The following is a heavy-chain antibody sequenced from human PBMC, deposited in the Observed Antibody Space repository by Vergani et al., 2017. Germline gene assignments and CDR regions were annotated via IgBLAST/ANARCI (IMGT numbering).Heavy chain of an antibody. D-gene: IGHD3-22*01. Sequence: EVQLLESGGGLVQPGGSLRLSCAASGFTFSSYAMSWVRQAPGKGLEWVSAISGSGGSTYYADSVKGRFTISRDNSKNTLYLQMNSLRAEDTAVYYCAKKPKRPAYYYDSSGSYYFDYWGQGTLVTVSS. J-gene: IGHJ4*02. CDR1: GFTFSSYA. V-gene: IGHV3-23*01. CDR3: AKKPKRPAYYYDSSGSYYFDY. CDR2: ISGSGGST.